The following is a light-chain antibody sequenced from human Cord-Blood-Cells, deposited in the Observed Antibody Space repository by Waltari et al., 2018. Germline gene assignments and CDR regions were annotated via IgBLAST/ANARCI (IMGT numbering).Light chain of an antibody. CDR1: SSDVGGYNY. V-gene: IGLV2-14*01. Sequence: QSALTQPASVSGSPGQSITISCTGTSSDVGGYNYVSWYQQHPGKAPKLMIYDVSKRPSGVSNRFSGSKSGNTASLTISGLQAEDEADYYCSSYTSSSTVFGGGTKL. CDR2: DVS. CDR3: SSYTSSSTV. J-gene: IGLJ3*02.